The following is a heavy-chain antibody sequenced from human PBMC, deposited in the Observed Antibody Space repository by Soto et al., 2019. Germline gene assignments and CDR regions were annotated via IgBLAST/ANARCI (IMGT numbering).Heavy chain of an antibody. CDR2: ISYDGSNK. D-gene: IGHD3-10*01. CDR1: GFTFSSYA. J-gene: IGHJ3*02. CDR3: ARDRGAFDI. Sequence: QVQLVESGGGVVQPGRSLRLSCAASGFTFSSYAMYWVRQAPGKGLEWVAVISYDGSNKYYADSVKGRFTISRDNSKNTLYLQMNSLRAEDTAVYYCARDRGAFDIWGQGTMVTVSS. V-gene: IGHV3-30-3*01.